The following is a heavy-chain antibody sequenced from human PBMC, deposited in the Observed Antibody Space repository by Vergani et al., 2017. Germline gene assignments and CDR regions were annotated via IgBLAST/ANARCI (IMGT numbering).Heavy chain of an antibody. D-gene: IGHD2-2*01. J-gene: IGHJ6*03. Sequence: EVQLLESGGGLVQPGGSLRLSCAASGFTFSSYAMSWVRQAPGKGLEWVSAISGSGGSTYYADSVKGRFTISRDNSKNTLYLQMNSLRAEDTAVYYCARLDHYCSSTSCYYMDVWGKGTTVTVSS. CDR2: ISGSGGST. CDR3: ARLDHYCSSTSCYYMDV. V-gene: IGHV3-23*01. CDR1: GFTFSSYA.